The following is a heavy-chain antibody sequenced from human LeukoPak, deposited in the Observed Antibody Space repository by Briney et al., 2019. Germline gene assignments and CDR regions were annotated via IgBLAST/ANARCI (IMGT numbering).Heavy chain of an antibody. CDR3: ARTGDGSGSYTFLVY. CDR1: RGSISNFY. CDR2: VFTSGTT. V-gene: IGHV4-4*07. J-gene: IGHJ4*02. Sequence: SGTLSLTCTVSRGSISNFYWSWVRQPPGKGLEWVGHVFTSGTTSYNPSLKSRVTMSIDKSKNQFSLKLSSVTAADTAVSYCARTGDGSGSYTFLVYWGQGTLVTVSS. D-gene: IGHD3-10*01.